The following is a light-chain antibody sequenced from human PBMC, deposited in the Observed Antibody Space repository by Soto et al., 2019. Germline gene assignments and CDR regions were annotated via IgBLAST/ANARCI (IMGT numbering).Light chain of an antibody. V-gene: IGKV3-15*01. Sequence: EIVMTQSPATLSVSPGERATLSCRASQSVSSNLAWYQQKPGQAPRLLIYGASTRATGIPARFSGSGSGTDFTLTISSLQSEDFAVYYYQQYPGTFGQGTKLEIK. CDR3: QQYPGT. CDR1: QSVSSN. CDR2: GAS. J-gene: IGKJ2*01.